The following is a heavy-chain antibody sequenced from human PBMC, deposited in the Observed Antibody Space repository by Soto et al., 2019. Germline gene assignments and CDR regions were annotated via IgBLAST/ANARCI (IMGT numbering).Heavy chain of an antibody. Sequence: QVQLQESGPGLVRPSETLSLTCTVSGGSVSSGHYYWRWSRQPPGKGLEWIGYISYTGSTNYNPSLKSRVTISVDTSKNQFSLKMNSVTAADTAVYYCARSGAGSGWLGGQGTLVTVSS. D-gene: IGHD6-19*01. J-gene: IGHJ4*02. CDR1: GGSVSSGHYY. CDR3: ARSGAGSGWL. V-gene: IGHV4-61*01. CDR2: ISYTGST.